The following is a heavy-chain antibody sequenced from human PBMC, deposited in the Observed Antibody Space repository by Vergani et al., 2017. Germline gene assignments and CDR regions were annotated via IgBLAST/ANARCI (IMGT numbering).Heavy chain of an antibody. Sequence: EVQLVESGGGLIQPGGSLRLSCAASGFTVSSNYMSWVRQAPGKGLEWVSVIYSGGSTYYADSVKGRFTISRDNSKNTLYLQMNSLKTEDTAVYYCTTRSATYYYGPLYWGQGTLVTVSS. J-gene: IGHJ4*02. CDR2: IYSGGST. CDR1: GFTVSSNY. D-gene: IGHD3-10*01. CDR3: TTRSATYYYGPLY. V-gene: IGHV3-53*01.